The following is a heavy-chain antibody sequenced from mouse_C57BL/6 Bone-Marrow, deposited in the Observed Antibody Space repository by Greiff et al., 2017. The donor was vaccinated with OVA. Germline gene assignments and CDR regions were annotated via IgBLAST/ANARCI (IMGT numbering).Heavy chain of an antibody. J-gene: IGHJ2*01. CDR2: SRNKANDYTT. CDR1: GFTFSDFY. V-gene: IGHV7-1*01. Sequence: EVKLMESGGGLVQSGRSLRLSCATSGFTFSDFYMEWVRQAPGKGLEWIAASRNKANDYTTEYSASVKGRFIVSRDTSQSILYLQMNALRAEDTAINYCARATNWYYLDYGAKAPLSQSPQ. D-gene: IGHD4-1*01. CDR3: ARATNWYYLDY.